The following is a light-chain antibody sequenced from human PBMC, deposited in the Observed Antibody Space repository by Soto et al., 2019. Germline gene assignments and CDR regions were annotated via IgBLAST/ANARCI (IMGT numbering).Light chain of an antibody. J-gene: IGKJ1*01. CDR1: QSISSY. V-gene: IGKV1-39*01. CDR2: AAS. CDR3: QQSYSTPPT. Sequence: IQMTQSPSSLSASVGDRVTITCRASQSISSYLNWYQQKPGKAPKLLIYAASSLQSGVPSRFSGSGSGTDFTLTISSLQPEDFATYYCQQSYSTPPTFGQGSKV.